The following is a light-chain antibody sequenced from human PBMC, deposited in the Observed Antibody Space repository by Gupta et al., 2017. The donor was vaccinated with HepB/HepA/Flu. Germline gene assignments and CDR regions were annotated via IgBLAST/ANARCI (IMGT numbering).Light chain of an antibody. CDR1: ESVRRRY. V-gene: IGKV3D-20*01. Sequence: MVLTVSLASLSLFKEERATLSCGASESVRRRYLAWYQQKPGLAPRLLMYDASKMATGIRDRFSGSWSGTDLYRTISRLEPEDFAVYYCQQYGSSPLTFGGGTRVEIK. CDR2: DAS. CDR3: QQYGSSPLT. J-gene: IGKJ4*01.